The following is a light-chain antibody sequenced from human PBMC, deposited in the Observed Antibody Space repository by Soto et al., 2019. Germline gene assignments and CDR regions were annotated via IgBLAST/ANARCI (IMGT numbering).Light chain of an antibody. V-gene: IGKV2D-29*01. CDR3: MQTVKFPWT. CDR1: RSLVYSDGETY. Sequence: EIVMPQTPLSLSVTHGQPASISCKSSRSLVYSDGETYVYWYVQRAGQPPQLLIYAVSKRFSGVPDRFSGSGSGTDFTLKISRVEAEDAGVYYCMQTVKFPWTFGQGTKVDI. J-gene: IGKJ1*01. CDR2: AVS.